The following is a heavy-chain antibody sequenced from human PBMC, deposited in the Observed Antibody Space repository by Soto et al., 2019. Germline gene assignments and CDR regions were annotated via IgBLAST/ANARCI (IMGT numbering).Heavy chain of an antibody. CDR1: GFTFSSYW. J-gene: IGHJ4*02. V-gene: IGHV3-7*01. D-gene: IGHD3-22*01. CDR2: IKQDGSEK. CDR3: ARIEYYYDSSGYYPDY. Sequence: GGSLRLSCAASGFTFSSYWMSWVRQAPGKGLEWVANIKQDGSEKYYVDSVKGRFTISRANAKNSLYLQMNSLRAEDTAVYYCARIEYYYDSSGYYPDYWGQGTLVTVSS.